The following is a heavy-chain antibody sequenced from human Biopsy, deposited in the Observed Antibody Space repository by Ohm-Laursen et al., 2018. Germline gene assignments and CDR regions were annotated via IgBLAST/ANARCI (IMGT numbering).Heavy chain of an antibody. CDR1: GFTFSSYL. CDR3: ARAYPPPGRRLVAVAGDFDC. Sequence: GSLRLSCAASGFTFSSYLMTWVRQAPGKGLEWVANIDQDGSEKNYIDSVKGRFTISRDNAKNSLYLQMNSLRAEDTAVYYCARAYPPPGRRLVAVAGDFDCWGQGTRVTVPS. V-gene: IGHV3-7*01. CDR2: IDQDGSEK. J-gene: IGHJ4*02. D-gene: IGHD2-15*01.